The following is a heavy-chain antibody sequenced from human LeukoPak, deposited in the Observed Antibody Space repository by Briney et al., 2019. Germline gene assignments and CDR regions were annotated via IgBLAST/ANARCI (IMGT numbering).Heavy chain of an antibody. Sequence: GASVKVSCKASGYTFKNYDINWVRQAPGQGLEWMGGITPIFGTANYAQRFQGRVTITADESTSTAYMELSSLRSEDTAVYYCARWAGYCSITNCYTAFNYWGQGTLVTVSS. D-gene: IGHD2-2*02. CDR1: GYTFKNYD. J-gene: IGHJ4*02. CDR3: ARWAGYCSITNCYTAFNY. V-gene: IGHV1-69*13. CDR2: ITPIFGTA.